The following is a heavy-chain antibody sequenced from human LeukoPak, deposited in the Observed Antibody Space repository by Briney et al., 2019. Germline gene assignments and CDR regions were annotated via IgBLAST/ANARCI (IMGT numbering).Heavy chain of an antibody. CDR2: ISSSSSYI. Sequence: GGSLRLSCAASGFTFSGYSMNWVRQAPGKGLEWVSSISSSSSYIYYADSVKGRFTISRDNAKNSLYLQMGSLRDEGTAVYYCTRVEETATTAAIIRKYFYYYYYMDVWGKGNTVTVSS. CDR3: TRVEETATTAAIIRKYFYYYYYMDV. D-gene: IGHD4-11*01. CDR1: GFTFSGYS. J-gene: IGHJ6*03. V-gene: IGHV3-21*01.